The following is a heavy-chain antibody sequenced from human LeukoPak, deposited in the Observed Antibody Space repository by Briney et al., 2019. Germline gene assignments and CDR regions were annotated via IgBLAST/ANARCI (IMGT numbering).Heavy chain of an antibody. CDR1: GFSFTTYW. V-gene: IGHV3-7*01. CDR3: AKDRCSNGIGCYYYYMDV. J-gene: IGHJ6*03. CDR2: IKQDGTEK. D-gene: IGHD2-8*01. Sequence: PGESLRLSCAASGFSFTTYWMSWVRQAPGKGLEWVANIKQDGTEKYYVDSVKGRFTISRDNAKNSLYLQMNSLRVEDTAVYYCAKDRCSNGIGCYYYYMDVWGKGTTVTISS.